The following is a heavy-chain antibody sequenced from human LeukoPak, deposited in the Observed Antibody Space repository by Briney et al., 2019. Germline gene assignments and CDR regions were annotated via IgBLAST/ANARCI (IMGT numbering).Heavy chain of an antibody. J-gene: IGHJ4*01. CDR3: ARLTHSSGWSPDY. V-gene: IGHV3-53*01. Sequence: GGSLRLSCAASGFTVSSNYMSWVRQAPGKGLEWVSVIYNGGSTYYADSVKGRFTISRDNSKNTLYLQMNSLRAEDTAVYFCARLTHSSGWSPDYWGQGTLVTVSS. CDR2: IYNGGST. D-gene: IGHD6-19*01. CDR1: GFTVSSNY.